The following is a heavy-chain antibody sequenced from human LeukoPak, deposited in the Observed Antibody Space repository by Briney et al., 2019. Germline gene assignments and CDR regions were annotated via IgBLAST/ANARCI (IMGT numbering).Heavy chain of an antibody. J-gene: IGHJ4*02. CDR3: ARHESRWLQLRYFDY. V-gene: IGHV4-39*01. CDR1: GGSISSSSYC. CDR2: IYYSGST. D-gene: IGHD5-12*01. Sequence: SETLSLTCTVSGGSISSSSYCWGWIRQPPGKGLEWIGSIYYSGSTYYNPSLKSRVTISVDTSKNQSSLKLSSVTDADTAVYYCARHESRWLQLRYFDYWGQGTLVTVSS.